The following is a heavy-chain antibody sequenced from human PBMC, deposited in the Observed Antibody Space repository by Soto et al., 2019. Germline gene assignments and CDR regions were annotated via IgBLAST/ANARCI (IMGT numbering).Heavy chain of an antibody. CDR3: AKDLDYDYVWGSYRSDGFDP. D-gene: IGHD3-16*02. V-gene: IGHV3-23*01. J-gene: IGHJ5*02. CDR2: ISGSGGST. CDR1: GCTLSSYA. Sequence: ALRRSCAGSGCTLSSYAMSWVRQAPGKGLEWVSAISGSGGSTYYADSVKGRFTISRDNSKNTLYLQMNSLRAEDTAVYYCAKDLDYDYVWGSYRSDGFDPWGQGTLVTVSS.